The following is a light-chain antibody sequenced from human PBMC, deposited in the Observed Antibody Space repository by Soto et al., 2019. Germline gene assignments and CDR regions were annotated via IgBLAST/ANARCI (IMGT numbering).Light chain of an antibody. CDR2: DVN. Sequence: QSALTQAPSASGSPGQSVTISCTGTSSDVGGYIFVSWYQQHPGKAPKLMIYDVNKRPSGVPDRFSGSKSDNTASLTVSGLQAEDEADYYCVSYAGGTYVFGTGTKVTVL. J-gene: IGLJ1*01. CDR3: VSYAGGTYV. V-gene: IGLV2-8*01. CDR1: SSDVGGYIF.